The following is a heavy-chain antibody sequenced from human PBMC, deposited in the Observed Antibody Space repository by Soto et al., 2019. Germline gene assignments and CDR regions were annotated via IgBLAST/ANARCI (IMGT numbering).Heavy chain of an antibody. Sequence: SETLTLTCAVYGGSFSGYYWSWIRQPPGKGLEWIGEINHSGSTNYNPSLKSRVTISVDTSKNQFSLKLSSVTAADTAVYYCARVRFYYYYGTDVWGQGTTVTVSS. CDR2: INHSGST. D-gene: IGHD3-10*01. J-gene: IGHJ6*02. V-gene: IGHV4-34*01. CDR3: ARVRFYYYYGTDV. CDR1: GGSFSGYY.